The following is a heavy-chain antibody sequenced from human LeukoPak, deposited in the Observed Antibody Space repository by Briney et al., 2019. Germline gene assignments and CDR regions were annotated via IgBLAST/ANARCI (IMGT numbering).Heavy chain of an antibody. CDR3: ARHYGP. J-gene: IGHJ5*02. CDR1: DDSISSGSYS. V-gene: IGHV4-30-2*01. D-gene: IGHD3-16*01. CDR2: MYHSGST. Sequence: SQTLSLTCAVSDDSISSGSYSWSWIRQPPGKGLEWIGYMYHSGSTYYNPSLKSRVTMSVDRSKNQFSLKLNSVTAADTAVYYCARHYGPWGHGTLVTVSS.